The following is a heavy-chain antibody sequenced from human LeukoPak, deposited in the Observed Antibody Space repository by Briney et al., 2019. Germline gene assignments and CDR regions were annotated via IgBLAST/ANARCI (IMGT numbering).Heavy chain of an antibody. Sequence: GESLKISCQGSGHSFTSYWIGWVRQMPGKGREWMGIVYPGDSNTRYSPSFQGQVTISADKSISTAYLQWSSLKASDTAMYYCARHDLAVAGLLDYWGQGTLVTVSS. CDR2: VYPGDSNT. J-gene: IGHJ4*02. D-gene: IGHD6-19*01. CDR3: ARHDLAVAGLLDY. CDR1: GHSFTSYW. V-gene: IGHV5-51*01.